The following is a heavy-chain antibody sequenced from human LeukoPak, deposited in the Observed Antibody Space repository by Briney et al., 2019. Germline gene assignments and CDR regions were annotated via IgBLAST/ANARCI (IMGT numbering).Heavy chain of an antibody. V-gene: IGHV3-23*01. CDR1: GFTFSSYG. Sequence: PGGSLRLSCAASGFTFSSYGMSWVRQAPGKGVEGVAAISGSGGSTYYADSVKGGFTISRDNSKKTLYLQMNSLRAEDTAVYYCAKGSNLFDYWGQGTLVTVSS. CDR2: ISGSGGST. J-gene: IGHJ4*02. D-gene: IGHD4-11*01. CDR3: AKGSNLFDY.